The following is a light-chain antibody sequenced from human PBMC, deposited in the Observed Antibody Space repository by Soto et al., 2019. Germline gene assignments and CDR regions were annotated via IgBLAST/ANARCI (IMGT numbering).Light chain of an antibody. V-gene: IGKV4-1*01. CDR2: WAS. CDR1: QSLLYNSNNKNY. Sequence: DIVMTQSPDSLAVSLGERATINCKSSQSLLYNSNNKNYLAWYQQEPGQPPKLLIYWASTRESGVPDRFSGSGSGTDVTLTISNLQAEDVAVYYCHQYYSVPLPFGGGTKVQIK. CDR3: HQYYSVPLP. J-gene: IGKJ4*01.